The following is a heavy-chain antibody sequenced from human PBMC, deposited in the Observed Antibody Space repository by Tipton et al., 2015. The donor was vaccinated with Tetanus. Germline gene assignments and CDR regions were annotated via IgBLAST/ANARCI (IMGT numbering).Heavy chain of an antibody. CDR3: ARNTVAGTVTFDY. J-gene: IGHJ4*02. V-gene: IGHV4-4*07. Sequence: TLSLTCNVSGGSVSSYYWTWIRQPPGKGLEWIGRIYTSESTNHNPSLKSRVTISVDTSKNQFSLKLSSVTAADTAVYYCARNTVAGTVTFDYWGQGTLVTVSS. D-gene: IGHD6-19*01. CDR2: IYTSEST. CDR1: GGSVSSYY.